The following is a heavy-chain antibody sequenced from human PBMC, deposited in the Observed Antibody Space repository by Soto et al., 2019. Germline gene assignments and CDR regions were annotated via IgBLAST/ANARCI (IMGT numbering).Heavy chain of an antibody. CDR3: ARNSVSKKIDF. CDR2: IFYSGST. D-gene: IGHD1-26*01. Sequence: QVQLQESGPGLVKPSQTLSLTCSVSGGSINSGGYWTWIRQYPGKGLEWIGNIFYSGSTSYNPSLKSRLTISIDTSKTHFSLRLTSVTAADTAVYYCARNSVSKKIDFWGQGTLVTVSS. J-gene: IGHJ4*02. V-gene: IGHV4-31*03. CDR1: GGSINSGGY.